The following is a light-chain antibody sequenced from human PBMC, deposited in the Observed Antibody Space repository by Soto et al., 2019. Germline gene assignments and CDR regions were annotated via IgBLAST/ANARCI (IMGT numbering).Light chain of an antibody. CDR1: VLAKKY. CDR3: YSAADNIVV. J-gene: IGLJ2*01. CDR2: KDS. Sequence: SFELTQPSSVSVSPGQTARITCSGDVLAKKYARWIQQKPGQAPVLVIYKDSERPSGITERFSGSSSGTTVTLTISGAQVEDEADYYCYSAADNIVVFGGGTKLTVL. V-gene: IGLV3-27*01.